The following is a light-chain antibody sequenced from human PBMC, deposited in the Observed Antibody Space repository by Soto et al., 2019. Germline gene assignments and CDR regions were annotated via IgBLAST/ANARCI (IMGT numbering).Light chain of an antibody. CDR2: AAS. CDR3: QQSYSTPPT. J-gene: IGKJ2*01. V-gene: IGKV1-39*01. CDR1: QSLSSY. Sequence: DIQMTQSPSSLSASVGDRVTITCRASQSLSSYLNWYQQKPGKAPKLLFYAASSLQSGVPSRFSGSGSGTDFTLTISSLQPEDFATYYCQQSYSTPPTFGQGTKLEIK.